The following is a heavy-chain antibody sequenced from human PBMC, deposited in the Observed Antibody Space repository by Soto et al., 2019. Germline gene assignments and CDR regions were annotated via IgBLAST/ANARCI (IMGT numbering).Heavy chain of an antibody. CDR3: AKDLEFSGYDPFDY. Sequence: GGSLRLSCAAAGFTFSTHAMHWVRQAPGKGLEWVAFIWSDGSNKYYADSVKGRATISRDNSKSTLYLQMNSLRAEDTAVYYCAKDLEFSGYDPFDYWGQGTLVTVSS. CDR2: IWSDGSNK. CDR1: GFTFSTHA. J-gene: IGHJ4*02. V-gene: IGHV3-30*02. D-gene: IGHD3-10*01.